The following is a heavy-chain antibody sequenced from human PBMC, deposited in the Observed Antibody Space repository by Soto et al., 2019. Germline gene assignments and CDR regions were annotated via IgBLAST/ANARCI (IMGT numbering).Heavy chain of an antibody. CDR3: AKDQFSSGYYYYYGMDV. CDR1: GFTFSSYA. J-gene: IGHJ6*02. CDR2: ISGSGGST. Sequence: GGSLRLSCAASGFTFSSYAMSWVRQAPGKGLEWVSAISGSGGSTYYADSVKGRFTISRDNSKNTLYLQMNSLRAEDTAVYYCAKDQFSSGYYYYYGMDVWGQGTTVTVSS. D-gene: IGHD3-22*01. V-gene: IGHV3-23*01.